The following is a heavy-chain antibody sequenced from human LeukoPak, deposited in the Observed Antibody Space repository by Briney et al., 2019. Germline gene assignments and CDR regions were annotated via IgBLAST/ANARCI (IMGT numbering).Heavy chain of an antibody. D-gene: IGHD3-22*01. V-gene: IGHV4-39*07. Sequence: SETLSLTCTVSGGSISTSSYYWGWVRQPPGKGLEWIGEINHSGSTNYNPSLKSRVTISVDTSKNQFSLKLSSVTAADTAVYYCARIANYYDSSGYSNDYWGQGTLVTVSS. J-gene: IGHJ4*02. CDR2: INHSGST. CDR3: ARIANYYDSSGYSNDY. CDR1: GGSISTSSYY.